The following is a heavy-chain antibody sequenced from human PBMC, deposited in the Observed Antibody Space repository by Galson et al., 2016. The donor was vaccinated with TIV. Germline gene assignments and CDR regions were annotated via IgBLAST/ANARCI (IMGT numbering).Heavy chain of an antibody. J-gene: IGHJ6*02. CDR2: IYHSGTS. V-gene: IGHV4-38-2*02. CDR1: GYSISSGYY. CDR3: AREGSTVTMHHYFGMDV. Sequence: SETLSLTCAVSGYSISSGYYWGWIRQPPGKGLQWIGSIYHSGTSYYNPSLKSRLTISVDTSQNQFSLKLSSVTAADTAVYYCAREGSTVTMHHYFGMDVWGQGTTVVVSS. D-gene: IGHD4-11*01.